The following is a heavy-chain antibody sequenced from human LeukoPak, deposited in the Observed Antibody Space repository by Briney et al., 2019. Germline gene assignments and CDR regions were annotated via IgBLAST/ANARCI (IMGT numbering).Heavy chain of an antibody. D-gene: IGHD6-13*01. CDR1: GGSISSCY. CDR3: ARVPRGAAAGPRYYYYMDV. Sequence: PSETLSLTCTVSGGSISSCYWSWIRQPPGKGLEWIGYIYYSGSTNYNPSLKSRVTISVDTSKNQFSLKLSSVTAADTAVYYCARVPRGAAAGPRYYYYMDVWGKGTTVTVSS. CDR2: IYYSGST. V-gene: IGHV4-59*01. J-gene: IGHJ6*03.